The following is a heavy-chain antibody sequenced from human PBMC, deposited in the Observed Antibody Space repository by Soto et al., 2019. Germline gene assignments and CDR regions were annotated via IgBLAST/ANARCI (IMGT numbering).Heavy chain of an antibody. CDR3: ARSGYMVVAATGIDY. J-gene: IGHJ4*02. D-gene: IGHD2-15*01. CDR2: INAGNGNT. CDR1: GYTFTSYA. V-gene: IGHV1-3*01. Sequence: QVQLVQSGAEVKKPGASVKVSCKASGYTFTSYAMHWVRQAPGQRLEWMGWINAGNGNTKYSQKFQGRVTITRDTSASTAYMELSSLRSEDTAVYYCARSGYMVVAATGIDYWGQGTLVTVSS.